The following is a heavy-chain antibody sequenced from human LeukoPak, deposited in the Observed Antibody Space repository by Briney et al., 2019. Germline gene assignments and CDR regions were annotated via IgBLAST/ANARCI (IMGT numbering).Heavy chain of an antibody. CDR3: ARGFQYDYGDCFDY. CDR1: GFTFSSYA. D-gene: IGHD4-17*01. Sequence: PGGSLRLSCAASGFTFSSYAMHWVRQAPGKGLEWVEVISYDGSNKYYADSVKGRFTISRDNSKNTLYLQMNSLRAEDTAVYYCARGFQYDYGDCFDYWGQGTLVTVSS. V-gene: IGHV3-30-3*01. J-gene: IGHJ4*02. CDR2: ISYDGSNK.